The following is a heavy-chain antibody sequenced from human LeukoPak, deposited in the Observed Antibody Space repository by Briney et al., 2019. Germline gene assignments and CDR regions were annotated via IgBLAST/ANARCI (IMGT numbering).Heavy chain of an antibody. CDR2: ISYDGSNK. CDR3: ARASWDYGDRDTDY. D-gene: IGHD4-17*01. CDR1: GFTFSSYA. J-gene: IGHJ4*02. V-gene: IGHV3-30*04. Sequence: GGSLRLSCAASGFTFSSYAMHWVRQAPGKGLEWVAVISYDGSNKYYADSVKGRFTISRDNSKNTLYLQMNSLRAEDTAVYYCARASWDYGDRDTDYWGQGTLVTVSS.